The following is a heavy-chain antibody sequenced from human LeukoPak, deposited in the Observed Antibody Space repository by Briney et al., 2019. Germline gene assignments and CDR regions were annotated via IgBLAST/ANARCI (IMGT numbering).Heavy chain of an antibody. CDR1: GYTFTGYY. J-gene: IGHJ5*02. V-gene: IGHV1-69*13. D-gene: IGHD2-2*01. CDR3: ARDFSSTSCYARCYNWFDP. CDR2: IIPIFGTA. Sequence: SVKVSCKASGYTFTGYYMHWVRQAPGQGLEWMGGIIPIFGTANYAQKFQGRVTITADESTSTAYMELSSLRSEDTAVYYCARDFSSTSCYARCYNWFDPWGQGTLVTVSS.